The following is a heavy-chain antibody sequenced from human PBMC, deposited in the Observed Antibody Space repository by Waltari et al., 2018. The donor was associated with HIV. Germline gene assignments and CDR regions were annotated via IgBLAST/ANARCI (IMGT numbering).Heavy chain of an antibody. J-gene: IGHJ6*02. D-gene: IGHD3-16*01. V-gene: IGHV4-4*02. CDR2: IYHSGTT. Sequence: QVQLQESGPGLVRPSGTLSLTCAVSGVSISSRNWWRWVRQPPGKGLEWIGEIYHSGTTHYNPSLQSRVTISVDKSRKQFSLKLTAVTAADTAMYYCARHRVGFDVSLVYGMDVWGQGTTVTVSS. CDR3: ARHRVGFDVSLVYGMDV. CDR1: GVSISSRNW.